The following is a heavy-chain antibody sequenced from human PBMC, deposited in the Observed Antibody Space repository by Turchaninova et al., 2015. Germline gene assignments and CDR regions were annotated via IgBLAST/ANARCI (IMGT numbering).Heavy chain of an antibody. CDR1: GLPFAPAW. J-gene: IGHJ5*02. CDR3: AHVRDPRSWSLGS. CDR2: IKSKGSGGTT. D-gene: IGHD6-13*01. Sequence: LVESGGVLVKPGGSLRLSCAASGLPFAPAWMPVVRQAPGKGLEWCGRIKSKGSGGTTDYAAPVGGRFTISRDDSQNTLYLQMNSLKIEDTAIYYCAHVRDPRSWSLGSWGQGTLVTVSS. V-gene: IGHV3-15*01.